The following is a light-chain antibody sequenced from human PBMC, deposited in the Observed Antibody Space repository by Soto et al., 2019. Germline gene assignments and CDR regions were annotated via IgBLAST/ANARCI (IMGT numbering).Light chain of an antibody. CDR3: QQRSDWPRIT. CDR2: DAS. CDR1: QSVRSS. J-gene: IGKJ5*01. V-gene: IGKV3-11*01. Sequence: EIVLAQSPATLSLSPGERATLSCRASQSVRSSLAWYQQKPGQAPRLLMYDASNRATGIPARFSGSGSGTDFTLTISSLEPEDFAIYFCQQRSDWPRITFGQGTRLEIK.